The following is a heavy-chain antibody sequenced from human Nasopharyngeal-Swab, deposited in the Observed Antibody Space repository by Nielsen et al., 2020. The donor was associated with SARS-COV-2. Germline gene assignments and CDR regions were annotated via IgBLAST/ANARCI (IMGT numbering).Heavy chain of an antibody. D-gene: IGHD2-15*01. J-gene: IGHJ6*02. CDR1: GFTFSSYT. Sequence: GESLKISCAASGFTFSSYTIHWVRQAPGKGLEWVALISYDASDKYYADSVKGRFTISRDNAKNSLYLQMNSLRAEDTAVYYCARDVVVVAATGPYYSYYGMDVWGQGTTVTVSS. V-gene: IGHV3-30*04. CDR2: ISYDASDK. CDR3: ARDVVVVAATGPYYSYYGMDV.